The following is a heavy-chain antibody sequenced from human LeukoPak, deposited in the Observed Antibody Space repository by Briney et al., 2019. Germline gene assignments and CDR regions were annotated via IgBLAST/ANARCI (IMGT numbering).Heavy chain of an antibody. D-gene: IGHD3-3*01. CDR1: GGSLSGYY. CDR2: INHSGST. V-gene: IGHV4-34*01. Sequence: SETLSLTCAVYGGSLSGYYWSWIRQPPGKGLEWIGEINHSGSTNYNPSLKSRVTISVDTSKNQFSLKLSSVTAADTAVYYCARGARYYDFWSGYFKKDNWFDPWGQGTLVPVSS. CDR3: ARGARYYDFWSGYFKKDNWFDP. J-gene: IGHJ5*02.